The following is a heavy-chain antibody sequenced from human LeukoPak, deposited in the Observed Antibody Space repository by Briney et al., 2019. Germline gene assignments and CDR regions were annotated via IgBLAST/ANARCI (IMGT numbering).Heavy chain of an antibody. CDR1: GFTFSSYA. J-gene: IGHJ4*02. Sequence: PGGSLRLSCAASGFTFSSYAMSWVRQAPGKGLEWVSVISGSGGSTYYADSVKGRFTISRDNSKNTLYLQMNSLRAEDTAVYYCAKLDSSRRGALDYWGQGTLVTVSS. CDR3: AKLDSSRRGALDY. V-gene: IGHV3-23*01. D-gene: IGHD6-13*01. CDR2: ISGSGGST.